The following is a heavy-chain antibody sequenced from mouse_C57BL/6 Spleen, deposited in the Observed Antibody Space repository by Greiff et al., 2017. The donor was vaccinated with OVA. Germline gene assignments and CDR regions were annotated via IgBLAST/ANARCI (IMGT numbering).Heavy chain of an antibody. CDR1: GYTFTDYE. CDR2: IDPETGGT. D-gene: IGHD1-1*01. CDR3: TRTPYYGSSYSWYFDV. Sequence: VQLQESGAELVRPGASVTLSCKASGYTFTDYEMHWVKQTPVHGLEWIGAIDPETGGTAYNQKFKGKAILTADKSSSTAYMELRSLTSEDSAVYYCTRTPYYGSSYSWYFDVWGTGTTVTVSS. V-gene: IGHV1-15*01. J-gene: IGHJ1*03.